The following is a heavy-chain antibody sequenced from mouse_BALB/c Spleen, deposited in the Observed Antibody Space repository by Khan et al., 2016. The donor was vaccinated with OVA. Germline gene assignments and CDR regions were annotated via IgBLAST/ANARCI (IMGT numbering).Heavy chain of an antibody. CDR2: ISSGSSTI. J-gene: IGHJ2*01. Sequence: EVELVESGGSLVQPGGSRKLSCAASGFTFSSFGMHWVRQAPEKGLEWVAFISSGSSTIYYADTVKGRFTISRDNPNNTLFLQMTSLRSEDTAMYYCARDYYVNFDYWGQGTTLTVSS. CDR3: ARDYYVNFDY. V-gene: IGHV5-17*02. CDR1: GFTFSSFG. D-gene: IGHD1-1*01.